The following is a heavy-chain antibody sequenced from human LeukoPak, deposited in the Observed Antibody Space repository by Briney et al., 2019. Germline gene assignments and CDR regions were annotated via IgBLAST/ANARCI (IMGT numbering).Heavy chain of an antibody. D-gene: IGHD2/OR15-2a*01. Sequence: HPGGSLRLSCTASGFTFRNYAMTWVRQAPGKGLEWVSTISGSGGTTYYADSVQGRLSISRDNSKNTLSLQMNSLRAEDTAVYYCAKPSSIEIVPTALQRSLDYWGQGALVTVSS. J-gene: IGHJ4*02. CDR3: AKPSSIEIVPTALQRSLDY. CDR2: ISGSGGTT. V-gene: IGHV3-23*01. CDR1: GFTFRNYA.